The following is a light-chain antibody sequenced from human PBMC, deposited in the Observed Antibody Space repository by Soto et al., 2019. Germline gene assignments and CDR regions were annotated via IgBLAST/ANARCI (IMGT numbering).Light chain of an antibody. Sequence: EIVMTQSPSPLAVSPGERATLSCRASQSVSSNLAWYPQRPGQAPRLLISGASTRATGIPARFSGSGSGTEFTLTISSLQSEDFAVYHCQQYNNWPPYTFGQGTKLEFK. CDR2: GAS. CDR3: QQYNNWPPYT. CDR1: QSVSSN. V-gene: IGKV3-15*01. J-gene: IGKJ2*01.